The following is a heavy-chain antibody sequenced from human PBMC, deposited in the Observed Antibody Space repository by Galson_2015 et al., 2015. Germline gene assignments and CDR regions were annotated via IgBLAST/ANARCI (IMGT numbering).Heavy chain of an antibody. CDR1: GYTFTSYY. V-gene: IGHV1-46*01. Sequence: VKVSCKASGYTFTSYYLHWVRQAPGQGLEWMGIINPSGGSTSYAQKFQGRVTMTRDTSTSTVYMELSSLRSEDTAVYYCARGGGYCSGGSCWGDAFDIWGQGTMVTVSS. D-gene: IGHD2-15*01. CDR3: ARGGGYCSGGSCWGDAFDI. J-gene: IGHJ3*02. CDR2: INPSGGST.